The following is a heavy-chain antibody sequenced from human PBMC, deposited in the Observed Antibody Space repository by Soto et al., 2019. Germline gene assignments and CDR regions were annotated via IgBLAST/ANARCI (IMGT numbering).Heavy chain of an antibody. V-gene: IGHV4-61*01. D-gene: IGHD6-13*01. CDR1: GGSVSSSSFY. Sequence: QVQLQESGPGLVKPSETLSLTCTVSGGSVSSSSFYWSWIRQPPGKGLEWIGYIYYSGSTNYNPSLKSRVTISVDTSKNQFSLKLTSMTAADTAVYYCVASLAASGLNWLDPWGRGTLVTVSS. J-gene: IGHJ5*02. CDR2: IYYSGST. CDR3: VASLAASGLNWLDP.